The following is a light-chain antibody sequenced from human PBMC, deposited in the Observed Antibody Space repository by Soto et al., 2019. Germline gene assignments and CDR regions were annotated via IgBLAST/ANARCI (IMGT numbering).Light chain of an antibody. CDR2: LAS. CDR3: QQFNSYQTT. V-gene: IGKV3D-15*01. Sequence: EIVMTQSPATLSVSPGERSTLSCSASQSVSRSLAWYDHKRGHGPRLLICLASMSATCIPYRFSGSGSWTESTLTISSLQPEDFASYYCQQFNSYQTTFGQGTRLEIK. J-gene: IGKJ5*01. CDR1: QSVSRS.